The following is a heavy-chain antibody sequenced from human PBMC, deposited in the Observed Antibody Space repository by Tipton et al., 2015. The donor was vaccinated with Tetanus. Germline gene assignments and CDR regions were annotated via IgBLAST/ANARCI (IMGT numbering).Heavy chain of an antibody. CDR1: GFTFYSYG. CDR3: AKEQGGGRVVRLNWFDP. D-gene: IGHD6-6*01. CDR2: INHSGST. J-gene: IGHJ5*02. Sequence: LRLPCAASGFTFYSYGMHWVRQAPGKGLEWIGAINHSGSTNHNPSLNSRFTLSVDTSKNQFSLKLNSVTAADTAMYYCAKEQGGGRVVRLNWFDPWGPGTLVTVSS. V-gene: IGHV4-34*01.